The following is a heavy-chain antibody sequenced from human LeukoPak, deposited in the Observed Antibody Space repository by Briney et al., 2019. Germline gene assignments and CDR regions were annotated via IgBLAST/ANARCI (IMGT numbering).Heavy chain of an antibody. V-gene: IGHV1-18*01. D-gene: IGHD1-7*01. CDR2: ISAYNGDT. Sequence: ASVKVSCTASGYTFTNFGLSWVRQAPGQGLEWMGWISAYNGDTYYAQRFHGRVTMTTDTSTSTAYMELNRLRSDDTALYYCARDGGGGELGDYWGQGTLVTVSS. J-gene: IGHJ4*02. CDR3: ARDGGGGELGDY. CDR1: GYTFTNFG.